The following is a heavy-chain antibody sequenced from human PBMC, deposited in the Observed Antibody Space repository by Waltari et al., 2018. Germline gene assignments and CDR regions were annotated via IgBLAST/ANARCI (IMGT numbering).Heavy chain of an antibody. V-gene: IGHV3-23*01. Sequence: EVQLLESGGGLVQPGGSLRLSCAASGFTFSSYVMGWVRQAPGKGLEWVSGISVAGSVTSYTDSVKGRFTVSRDNSKSMLYLQMNSLRAEDTALYFCARDYIDSPIWGQGTMVTVSS. D-gene: IGHD3-10*01. CDR2: ISVAGSVT. CDR3: ARDYIDSPI. CDR1: GFTFSSYV. J-gene: IGHJ3*02.